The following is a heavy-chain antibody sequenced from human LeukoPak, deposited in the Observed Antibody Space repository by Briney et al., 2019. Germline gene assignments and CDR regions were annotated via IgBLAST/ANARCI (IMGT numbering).Heavy chain of an antibody. Sequence: GASVKVSCKASGYTFTSYDINWVRQATGQGLEWMGWMNPNSGNTGYAQKFQGRVTMTSNTSISTAYMELSSLRSEDTAVYYCARGLRGYGVGPLPAFDIWGQGTMVTVSS. D-gene: IGHD5-12*01. CDR1: GYTFTSYD. CDR2: MNPNSGNT. CDR3: ARGLRGYGVGPLPAFDI. J-gene: IGHJ3*02. V-gene: IGHV1-8*01.